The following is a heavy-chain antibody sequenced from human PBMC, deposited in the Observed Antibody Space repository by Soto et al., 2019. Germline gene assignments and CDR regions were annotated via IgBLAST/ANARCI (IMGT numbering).Heavy chain of an antibody. V-gene: IGHV4-31*03. D-gene: IGHD4-17*01. Sequence: QVQLQESGPGLVKPSQTLSLTCTVSGGSISSGGYYWSWIRQHPGKGLEWIGYIYYSGSTYYNPSLKSXXTXSXXTSKNQFSLKLSSVTAADTAVYYCAMTTTVTTFDYWGQGTLVTVSS. J-gene: IGHJ4*02. CDR1: GGSISSGGYY. CDR2: IYYSGST. CDR3: AMTTTVTTFDY.